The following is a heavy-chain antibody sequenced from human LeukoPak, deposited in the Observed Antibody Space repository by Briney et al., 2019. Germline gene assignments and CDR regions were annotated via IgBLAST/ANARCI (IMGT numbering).Heavy chain of an antibody. D-gene: IGHD1-26*01. V-gene: IGHV1-69*05. CDR1: GGTFSSYA. Sequence: SVMVSCKASGGTFSSYAISWVRQAPGQGLEWMGGIIPIFGTANYAQKFQGRVTITTDESTSTAYMELSSLRSEDTAVYYCARDHVGHYFFDYWGQGTLVTVSS. J-gene: IGHJ4*02. CDR3: ARDHVGHYFFDY. CDR2: IIPIFGTA.